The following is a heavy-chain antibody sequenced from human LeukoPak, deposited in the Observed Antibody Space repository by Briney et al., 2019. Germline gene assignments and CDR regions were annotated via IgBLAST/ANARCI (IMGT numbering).Heavy chain of an antibody. CDR2: IYYSGST. Sequence: TLSLTCTVSGGSISSGGYYWSWIRQHPGKGLEWIGYIYYSGSTYYNPSLKSRVTISVDTSKNQFSLKLSSVTAADTAVYYCARTPRASGSRYYFDYWGQGTLVTVSS. D-gene: IGHD1-26*01. J-gene: IGHJ4*02. CDR3: ARTPRASGSRYYFDY. CDR1: GGSISSGGYY. V-gene: IGHV4-31*03.